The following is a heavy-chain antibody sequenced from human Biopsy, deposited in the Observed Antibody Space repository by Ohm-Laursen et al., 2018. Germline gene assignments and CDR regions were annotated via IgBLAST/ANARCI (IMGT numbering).Heavy chain of an antibody. Sequence: ASEKVSCKVSGYTLTALSMHWARQASGSGLEWMGGFAPENGKTIYAQKFQGRITMTEDTSTDSAYMELSSLRSEDTAVYYCAADINVWNVNYWGQGTQVTVSS. J-gene: IGHJ4*02. CDR2: FAPENGKT. D-gene: IGHD1-1*01. CDR3: AADINVWNVNY. CDR1: GYTLTALS. V-gene: IGHV1-24*01.